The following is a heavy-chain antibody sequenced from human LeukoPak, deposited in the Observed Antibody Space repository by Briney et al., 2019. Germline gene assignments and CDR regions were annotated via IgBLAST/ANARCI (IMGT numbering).Heavy chain of an antibody. CDR3: ATWDIVVVPAANRFDP. J-gene: IGHJ5*02. CDR1: GYTFTDYY. D-gene: IGHD2-2*01. CDR2: VDPEDGET. V-gene: IGHV1-69-2*01. Sequence: GASVKVSCKASGYTFTDYYMHWVQQAPGKGLEWMGRVDPEDGETIYAEKFQGRVTITADTSTDTAYMELSSLRSEDTAVYYCATWDIVVVPAANRFDPWGQGTLVTVSS.